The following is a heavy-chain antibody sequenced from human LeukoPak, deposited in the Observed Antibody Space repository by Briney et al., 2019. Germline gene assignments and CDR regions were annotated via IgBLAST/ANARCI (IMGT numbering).Heavy chain of an antibody. D-gene: IGHD1-20*01. CDR1: GGSISSYY. Sequence: SETLSLTCTVSGGSISSYYWSWIRQPPGKGLEWIGEINHSGSTNYNPSLKSRVTISVDTSKNQFSLKLSSVTAADTAVYYCARGRRITGTYYYYGMDVWGQGTTVTVSS. CDR3: ARGRRITGTYYYYGMDV. V-gene: IGHV4-34*01. J-gene: IGHJ6*02. CDR2: INHSGST.